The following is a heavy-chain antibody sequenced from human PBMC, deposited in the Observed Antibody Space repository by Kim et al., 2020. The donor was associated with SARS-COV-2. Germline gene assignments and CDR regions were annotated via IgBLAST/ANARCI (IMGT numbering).Heavy chain of an antibody. J-gene: IGHJ4*02. V-gene: IGHV3-74*01. CDR1: GFRFSSYW. Sequence: GGSLRLSCAASGFRFSSYWMHWVRQSPGKGLVWISRIISDESSTIYEDSVRGRFTISRDNARDTLYLQMNSLRVEDTAVYYCARAGCSRPSCLDNWGRGTLVPVSS. CDR2: IISDESST. D-gene: IGHD2-2*01. CDR3: ARAGCSRPSCLDN.